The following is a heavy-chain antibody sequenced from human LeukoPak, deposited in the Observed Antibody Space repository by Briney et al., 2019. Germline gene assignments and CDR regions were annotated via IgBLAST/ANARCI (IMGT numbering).Heavy chain of an antibody. CDR1: GFTVSSSY. J-gene: IGHJ3*02. CDR3: ARGLRAAGNAFDI. V-gene: IGHV3-53*01. D-gene: IGHD6-13*01. Sequence: PGGSLRLSCAASGFTVSSSYMSWVRQAPGKGLEWVSVIYSGGSTYYADSVKGRFTISRDNSKNTLYLQMNSLRAEDTAVYYCARGLRAAGNAFDIWGQGTMVTVSS. CDR2: IYSGGST.